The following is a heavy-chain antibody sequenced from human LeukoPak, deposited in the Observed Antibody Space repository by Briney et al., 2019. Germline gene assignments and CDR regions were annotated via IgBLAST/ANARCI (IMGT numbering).Heavy chain of an antibody. V-gene: IGHV3-23*01. J-gene: IGHJ4*02. Sequence: GSLRLSFAASGFTFSSYAMSWGRQAPGKGRGWGAAISGSGGSTYHADSVKGRFTISRDNSKNTLYLQMNSLRAEDTAVYYCAKDLRTNARNGYFDYWGQGTLVTVSS. CDR2: ISGSGGST. D-gene: IGHD2-8*01. CDR3: AKDLRTNARNGYFDY. CDR1: GFTFSSYA.